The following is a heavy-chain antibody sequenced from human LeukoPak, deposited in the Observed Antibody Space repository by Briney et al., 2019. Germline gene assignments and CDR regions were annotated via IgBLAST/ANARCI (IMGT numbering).Heavy chain of an antibody. CDR1: GGSISSYY. CDR2: IYYSGNT. J-gene: IGHJ6*03. D-gene: IGHD2-21*02. Sequence: SETLSLTCTVSGGSISSYYWSWIRQPPGKGLEWIGYIYYSGNTNYNPSLKSRVTISVDTSKNQFSLKLSSVTAADTAVYYCARSHARGGLLEYYYYYYMDVWGKGTTVTVSS. V-gene: IGHV4-59*01. CDR3: ARSHARGGLLEYYYYYYMDV.